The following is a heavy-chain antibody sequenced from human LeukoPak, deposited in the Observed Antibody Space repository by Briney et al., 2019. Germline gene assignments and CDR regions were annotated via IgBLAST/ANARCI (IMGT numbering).Heavy chain of an antibody. V-gene: IGHV1-8*03. Sequence: ASVKVSCKASGYTFTSYDINWVRQATGQGLEWMGWMNPNSGNTGYAQKFQGRVTITRNTSISTAYMELSSLRSEDTAVYYCAREKGYCSGGSCYSVKNAYYYYGMDVWGQGTTVIVSS. CDR2: MNPNSGNT. J-gene: IGHJ6*02. D-gene: IGHD2-15*01. CDR3: AREKGYCSGGSCYSVKNAYYYYGMDV. CDR1: GYTFTSYD.